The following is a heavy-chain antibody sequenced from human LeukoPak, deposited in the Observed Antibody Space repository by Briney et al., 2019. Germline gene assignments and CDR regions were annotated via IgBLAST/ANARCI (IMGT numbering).Heavy chain of an antibody. D-gene: IGHD4-17*01. CDR3: SKDPNGDYVGAFDT. CDR2: ITASGGT. CDR1: GFTFSSYA. Sequence: GGSLRLSCAASGFTFSSYAMSWVRQAPGKGLEWVSAITASGGTYYADSVKGRFTISRDNSKSTLFLQLNSLRAEDTALYYCSKDPNGDYVGAFDTWGPGTMVTVSS. J-gene: IGHJ3*02. V-gene: IGHV3-23*01.